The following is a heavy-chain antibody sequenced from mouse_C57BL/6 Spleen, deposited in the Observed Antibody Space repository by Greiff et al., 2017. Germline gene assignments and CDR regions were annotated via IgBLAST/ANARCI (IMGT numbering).Heavy chain of an antibody. J-gene: IGHJ1*03. V-gene: IGHV1-81*01. Sequence: QVQLKASGAELARPGASVKLSCKTSGYTFTSYGISWVKQRTGQGLEWIGEIYPRSGNTYYNEKFQGKATLTADKSSSTAYMELRSLTSEDSAVYFGAREITTVVATNFDVWGTGTTVTVSS. D-gene: IGHD1-1*01. CDR1: GYTFTSYG. CDR3: AREITTVVATNFDV. CDR2: IYPRSGNT.